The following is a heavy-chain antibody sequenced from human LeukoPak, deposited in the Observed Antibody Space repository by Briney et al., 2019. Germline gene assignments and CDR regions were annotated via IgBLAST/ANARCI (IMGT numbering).Heavy chain of an antibody. CDR2: IKEDGSEK. D-gene: IGHD1-14*01. CDR1: GFNFSTYW. J-gene: IGHJ4*02. CDR3: ARGVEPLAANTLAY. Sequence: GGSLRLSCAASGFNFSTYWMTWVRQAPGKGLEWVANIKEDGSEKYYVDSVKGRFTISRDNAKTSVFLQMNSLRAEDTAVYYCARGVEPLAANTLAYRGQGTLVTVSS. V-gene: IGHV3-7*01.